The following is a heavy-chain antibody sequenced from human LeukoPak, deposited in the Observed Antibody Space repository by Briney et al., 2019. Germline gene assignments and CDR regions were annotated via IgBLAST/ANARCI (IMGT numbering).Heavy chain of an antibody. Sequence: SETLSLTCAVYGGSFSGYYWSWIRQPPGKGLEWIGEINHSGSTNYNPSLKSRVTISVDTSKNQFSPKLSSVTAADTAVYYCARDQTAVDILTGYYTVSWFDPWGQGTLVTVSS. CDR3: ARDQTAVDILTGYYTVSWFDP. CDR1: GGSFSGYY. J-gene: IGHJ5*02. D-gene: IGHD3-9*01. V-gene: IGHV4-34*01. CDR2: INHSGST.